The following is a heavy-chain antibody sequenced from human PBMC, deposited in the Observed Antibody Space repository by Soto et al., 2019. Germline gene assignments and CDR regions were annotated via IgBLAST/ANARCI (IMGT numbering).Heavy chain of an antibody. J-gene: IGHJ4*02. CDR1: GFTFSSYA. CDR2: ISYDGSNK. Sequence: GGSLRLSCAASGFTFSSYAMHWVRQAPGKGLEWVAVISYDGSNKYYADSVKGRFTISRDNSKNTLYLQMNSLRAEDTAVYYCARPYGQQWLVRYWGQGTLVTVSS. CDR3: ARPYGQQWLVRY. D-gene: IGHD6-19*01. V-gene: IGHV3-30-3*01.